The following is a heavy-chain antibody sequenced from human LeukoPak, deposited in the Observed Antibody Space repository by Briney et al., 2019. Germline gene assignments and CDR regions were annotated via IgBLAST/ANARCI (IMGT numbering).Heavy chain of an antibody. V-gene: IGHV3-48*03. CDR3: ARDHYDSSGYGAY. Sequence: GGSLRLSCAASGYTFSSYEMNWVREAPGKGLEWVSYISSSGSTIYYADSVKGRFTISRDNAKNSLYLQMNSLRAEDTAVYYCARDHYDSSGYGAYWGQGTLVTVSS. CDR1: GYTFSSYE. CDR2: ISSSGSTI. J-gene: IGHJ4*02. D-gene: IGHD3-22*01.